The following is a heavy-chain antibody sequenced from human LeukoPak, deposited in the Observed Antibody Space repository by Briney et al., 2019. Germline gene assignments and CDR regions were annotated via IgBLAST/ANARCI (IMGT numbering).Heavy chain of an antibody. CDR1: GFTFSSYA. CDR2: ISYDGSNK. V-gene: IGHV3-30*04. Sequence: PGRSLRLSCAASGFTFSSYAMDWVRQAPGKGLEWVAVISYDGSNKYYADSVKGRFTISRDNSKNTLHLQMNSLRAEDTAVYYCARSNYGSGSFDYWGQRTLVTVSS. CDR3: ARSNYGSGSFDY. J-gene: IGHJ4*02. D-gene: IGHD3-10*01.